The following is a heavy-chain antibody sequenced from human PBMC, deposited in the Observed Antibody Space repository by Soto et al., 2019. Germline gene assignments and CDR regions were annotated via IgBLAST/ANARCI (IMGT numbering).Heavy chain of an antibody. CDR2: LYSVGST. Sequence: QAPENWLDCVSFLYSVGSTYYADSVKGRFTISSDNSKNPRYLQMNSLRAEDSAVYYCVREVNEVFSVNAF. V-gene: IGHV3-66*01. CDR3: VREVNEVFSVNAF. J-gene: IGHJ3*01. D-gene: IGHD4-17*01.